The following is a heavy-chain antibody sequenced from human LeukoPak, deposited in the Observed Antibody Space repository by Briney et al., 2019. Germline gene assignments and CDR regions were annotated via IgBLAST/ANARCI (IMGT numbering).Heavy chain of an antibody. CDR3: ARDYCSSTSCLFDY. CDR1: GYTFTCYH. Sequence: GASVKVSCKVSGYTFTCYHMHWVRQAPGQGLEWMGRINPNSGDTNYAQKFQGRVATTRDTSISTAFMELTRLRSDDTAVYYCARDYCSSTSCLFDYWGQGTLVTVSS. D-gene: IGHD2-2*01. J-gene: IGHJ4*02. CDR2: INPNSGDT. V-gene: IGHV1-2*06.